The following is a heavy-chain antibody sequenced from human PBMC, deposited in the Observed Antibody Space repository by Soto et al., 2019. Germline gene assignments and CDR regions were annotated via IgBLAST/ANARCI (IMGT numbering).Heavy chain of an antibody. V-gene: IGHV4-59*01. CDR3: ARGSITGTTYHGFDP. D-gene: IGHD1-20*01. CDR1: GGSISSYY. J-gene: IGHJ5*02. CDR2: IYYSGST. Sequence: PPETLSLTCTVSGGSISSYYWSWIRQPPGKGLEWIGYIYYSGSTNYNPSLKSRVTISVDTSKNQFSLKLSSVTAADTAVYYCARGSITGTTYHGFDPWGQGTLVTVS.